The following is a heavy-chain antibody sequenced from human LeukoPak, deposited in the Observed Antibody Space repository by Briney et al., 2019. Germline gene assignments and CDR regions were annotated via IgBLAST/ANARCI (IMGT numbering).Heavy chain of an antibody. Sequence: SETLSLTCTVSGGSISSYYWNWIRQPPGKGLEWIGYIYYSGTTNYNPSLKSRVTISVDTSRNQFSLKLSSVTAADTAVYYCARGVYIAAAQYGYWGQGTLVTVSS. CDR2: IYYSGTT. CDR3: ARGVYIAAAQYGY. D-gene: IGHD6-13*01. J-gene: IGHJ4*02. V-gene: IGHV4-59*01. CDR1: GGSISSYY.